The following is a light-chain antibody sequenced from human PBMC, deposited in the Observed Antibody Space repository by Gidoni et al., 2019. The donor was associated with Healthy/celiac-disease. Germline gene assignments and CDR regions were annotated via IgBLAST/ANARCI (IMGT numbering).Light chain of an antibody. J-gene: IGKJ1*01. CDR1: QSVSSN. Sequence: EIVMTQSPVTLSVSPGERATLSCRASQSVSSNLAWYQQKTGQAPRLLIYGAYTRATGIPARFSGSGSGTEFTLTISSLQSEDFAVYYCQQYNNWPRTFGQGTKVEIK. CDR3: QQYNNWPRT. V-gene: IGKV3-15*01. CDR2: GAY.